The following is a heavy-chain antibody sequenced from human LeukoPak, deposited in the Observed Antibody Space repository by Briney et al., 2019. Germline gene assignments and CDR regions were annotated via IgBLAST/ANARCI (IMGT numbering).Heavy chain of an antibody. J-gene: IGHJ4*02. CDR2: ISTDGSRT. CDR3: ARVTGYSYGYFDY. V-gene: IGHV3-74*01. Sequence: GGSLRLSCAASGCSFSDYWMHWVRQAPGKGLVWVSRISTDGSRTDYADSVKGRFTISRDNARTPLYLQMNSLRAEDTAVYYCARVTGYSYGYFDYWGQGTLVTASS. CDR1: GCSFSDYW. D-gene: IGHD5-18*01.